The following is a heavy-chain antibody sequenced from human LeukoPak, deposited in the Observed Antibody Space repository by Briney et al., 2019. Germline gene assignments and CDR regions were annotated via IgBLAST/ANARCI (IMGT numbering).Heavy chain of an antibody. CDR2: ISSSSSYI. D-gene: IGHD6-6*01. V-gene: IGHV3-21*01. J-gene: IGHJ4*02. CDR1: GFTFSSYW. CDR3: ARGPEQLVNFYFDY. Sequence: GGSLRLSCAASGFTFSSYWMNWVRQAPGKGLEWVSSISSSSSYIYYADSVKGRFTISRDNAKNSLYLQMNSLRAEDTAVYYCARGPEQLVNFYFDYWGQGTLVTVSS.